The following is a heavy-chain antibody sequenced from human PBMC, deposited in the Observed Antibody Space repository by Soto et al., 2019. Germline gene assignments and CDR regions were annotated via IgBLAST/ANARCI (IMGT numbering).Heavy chain of an antibody. J-gene: IGHJ6*02. V-gene: IGHV3-9*01. Sequence: EVQLVESGGGLVQPGRSLRLSCAASGFRFEDYAMNWVRQPPGKGLEWVSGIGWNSGTIGYAGSVKGRFTISRDNAKSSLFLQMNSLRPEDTALYYCTKASRGASSSYNYGLEVWGRGTTVTVSS. CDR2: IGWNSGTI. D-gene: IGHD3-10*01. CDR1: GFRFEDYA. CDR3: TKASRGASSSYNYGLEV.